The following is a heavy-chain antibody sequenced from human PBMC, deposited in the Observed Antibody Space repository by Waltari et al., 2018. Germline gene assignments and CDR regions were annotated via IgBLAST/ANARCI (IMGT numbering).Heavy chain of an antibody. J-gene: IGHJ4*02. CDR1: GFTFSSYA. CDR2: ISYDGSNK. CDR3: ARDPAKKQWLLFDY. D-gene: IGHD6-19*01. V-gene: IGHV3-30-3*01. Sequence: QVQLVESGGGLVQPGRSLRLSCAASGFTFSSYAMHWVRQAPGKGLEWVAVISYDGSNKYYADSVKGRFTISRDNSKNTLYLQMNSLRAEDTAVYYCARDPAKKQWLLFDYWGQGTLVTVSS.